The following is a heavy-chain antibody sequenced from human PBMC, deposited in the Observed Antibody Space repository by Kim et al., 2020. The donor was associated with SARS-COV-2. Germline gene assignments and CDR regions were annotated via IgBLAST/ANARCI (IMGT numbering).Heavy chain of an antibody. CDR1: GFTFSSYG. V-gene: IGHV3-30*18. CDR3: AKDWQVYGSGSYYLNLDY. Sequence: GGSLRLSCAASGFTFSSYGMHWVRQAPGKGLEWVAVISYDGSNKYYADSVKGRFTISRDNSKNTLYLQMNSLRAEDTAVYYCAKDWQVYGSGSYYLNLDYWGQGTLVTVSS. J-gene: IGHJ4*02. CDR2: ISYDGSNK. D-gene: IGHD3-10*01.